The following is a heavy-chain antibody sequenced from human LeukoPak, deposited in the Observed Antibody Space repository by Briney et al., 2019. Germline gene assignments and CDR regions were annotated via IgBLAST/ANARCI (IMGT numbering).Heavy chain of an antibody. D-gene: IGHD1-26*01. CDR1: GYTFTGYY. CDR2: INPNSGGT. CDR3: AGGSGGYSGSYTNWFDP. J-gene: IGHJ5*02. Sequence: ASVKVSCKASGYTFTGYYMHWVRQAPGQGLEWMGWINPNSGGTNYAQKFQGRVTMTRDTSISTAYMELSRLRSDDTAVYYCAGGSGGYSGSYTNWFDPWGQGTLVTVSS. V-gene: IGHV1-2*02.